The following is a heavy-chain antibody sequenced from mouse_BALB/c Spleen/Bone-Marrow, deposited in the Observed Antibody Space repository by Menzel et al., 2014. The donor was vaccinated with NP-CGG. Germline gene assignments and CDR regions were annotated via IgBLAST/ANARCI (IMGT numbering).Heavy chain of an antibody. D-gene: IGHD4-1*01. Sequence: EVQVVESGPELEKPGSSVKISCRSSGYSFTGYNMNWAKQSNGKSLEWIGDIDPSYGGICYNQKFTGKATLTVDISSGTAYMQLKSLTSEDSAVYYCARSTGSLFYFDHWGQGTTLTVSS. CDR3: ARSTGSLFYFDH. V-gene: IGHV1-39*01. J-gene: IGHJ2*01. CDR1: GYSFTGYN. CDR2: IDPSYGGI.